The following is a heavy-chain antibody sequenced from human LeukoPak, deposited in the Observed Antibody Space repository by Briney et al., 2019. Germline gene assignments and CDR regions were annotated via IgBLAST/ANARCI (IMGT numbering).Heavy chain of an antibody. CDR1: GYTFTGYY. CDR3: ARDTAMGSFDY. V-gene: IGHV1-2*02. CDR2: INPNSGGT. J-gene: IGHJ4*02. D-gene: IGHD5-18*01. Sequence: ASVKVSCKASGYTFTGYYMHWVRQAPGQGLEWMGWINPNSGGTNYAQRFQGRVTMTRDTSISTAYMELSRLRSDDTAVYHCARDTAMGSFDYWGQGTLVTVSS.